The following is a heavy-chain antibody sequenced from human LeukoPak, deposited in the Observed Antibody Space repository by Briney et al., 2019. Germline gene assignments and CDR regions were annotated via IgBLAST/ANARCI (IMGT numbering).Heavy chain of an antibody. CDR2: ISAYNGNT. J-gene: IGHJ5*02. D-gene: IGHD1-26*01. CDR3: ARDNSVGETAWWFDP. CDR1: GYTFTSYG. V-gene: IGHV1-18*01. Sequence: ASVTVSCKASGYTFTSYGISWVRQAPGQGLEWMGWISAYNGNTNYAQKLQGRVTMTTDTSTSTDYMELTSLTSDDTAMYYCARDNSVGETAWWFDPWGQGTLVTVSS.